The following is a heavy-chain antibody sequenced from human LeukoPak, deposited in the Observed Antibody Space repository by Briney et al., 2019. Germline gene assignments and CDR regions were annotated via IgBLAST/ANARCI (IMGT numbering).Heavy chain of an antibody. CDR2: MRDSGST. J-gene: IGHJ4*02. Sequence: TSGVSLRLSCAASGLTFSAYPMNWVRQAPGKGLEWISHMRDSGSTDYADSVKGRFTISRDNAKSSLYLQLNSLRAEDTAVYFCARDHDYAFDNWGQGTLVAVSS. CDR3: ARDHDYAFDN. D-gene: IGHD4-17*01. CDR1: GLTFSAYP. V-gene: IGHV3-69-1*01.